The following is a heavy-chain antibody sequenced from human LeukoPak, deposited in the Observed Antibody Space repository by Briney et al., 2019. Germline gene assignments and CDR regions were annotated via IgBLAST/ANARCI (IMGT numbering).Heavy chain of an antibody. CDR1: GGSISSSSYY. J-gene: IGHJ6*03. CDR2: IYTSGST. D-gene: IGHD6-19*01. Sequence: SETLSLTCTASGGSISSSSYYWSWIRQPAGKGLEWIGRIYTSGSTNYNPSLKSRVTMSVGTSKNQFSLKLSSVTAADTAVYYCARGLSGAGTGYYMDVWGKGTTVTVSS. V-gene: IGHV4-61*02. CDR3: ARGLSGAGTGYYMDV.